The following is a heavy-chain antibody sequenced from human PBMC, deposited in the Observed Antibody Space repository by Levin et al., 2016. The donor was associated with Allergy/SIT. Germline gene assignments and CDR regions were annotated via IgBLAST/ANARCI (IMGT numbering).Heavy chain of an antibody. CDR3: ASGSTSWYGYYFDY. V-gene: IGHV4-30-4*01. CDR2: IYYSGST. J-gene: IGHJ4*02. D-gene: IGHD2-2*01. Sequence: RQAPGKGLEWIGYIYYSGSTYYNPSLKSRVTISVDTSKNQFSLKLSSVTAADTAVYYCASGSTSWYGYYFDYWGQGTLVTVSS.